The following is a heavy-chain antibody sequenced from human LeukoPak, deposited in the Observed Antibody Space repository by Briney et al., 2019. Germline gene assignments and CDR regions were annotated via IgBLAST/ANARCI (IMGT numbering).Heavy chain of an antibody. D-gene: IGHD1-26*01. V-gene: IGHV4-34*01. CDR3: ARPRIVGARAFDY. CDR2: INHSGST. J-gene: IGHJ4*02. CDR1: GGSISGYY. Sequence: SETLSLTCAVYGGSISGYYWSWIRQPPGKGLEWIGEINHSGSTNYNPSLKSRVTISVDTSKNQFSLKLSSVTAADTAVYYCARPRIVGARAFDYWGQGTLVTVSA.